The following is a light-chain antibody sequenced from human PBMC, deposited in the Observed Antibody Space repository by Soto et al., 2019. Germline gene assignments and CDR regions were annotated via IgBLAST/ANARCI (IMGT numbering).Light chain of an antibody. V-gene: IGKV3-15*01. Sequence: EVVMTQSPDTVSVSPGERSTLSCRASQSVSSNLAWYQQKLGQAPRLLIYGASTRATGVSARISGSGSGTEFTLTISSLQPDDFATYYCQQYNSYLLTFGGGTKVDIK. CDR1: QSVSSN. CDR2: GAS. J-gene: IGKJ4*01. CDR3: QQYNSYLLT.